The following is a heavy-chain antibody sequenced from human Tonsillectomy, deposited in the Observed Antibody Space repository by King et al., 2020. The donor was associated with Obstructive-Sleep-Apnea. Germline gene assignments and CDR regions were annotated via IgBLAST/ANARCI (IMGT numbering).Heavy chain of an antibody. V-gene: IGHV4-38-2*02. CDR3: ARDGAGTPADY. Sequence: QLQESGPGLVKPSEALSLTCSVSGYSISSHYYWGWIRQPPGRGLEWIASIYHSGSTYYNPSLKSRATISIDTSKNQFSLNLTSVTAADPAVYYCARDGAGTPADYWGQGTLVTVS. J-gene: IGHJ4*02. CDR2: IYHSGST. D-gene: IGHD2-15*01. CDR1: GYSISSHYY.